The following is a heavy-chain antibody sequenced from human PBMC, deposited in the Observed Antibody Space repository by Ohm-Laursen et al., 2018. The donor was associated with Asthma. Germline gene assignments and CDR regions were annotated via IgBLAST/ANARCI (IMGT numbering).Heavy chain of an antibody. J-gene: IGHJ4*02. CDR2: INPSGGST. CDR3: ARERITIFRTGDRGDFDY. CDR1: GYTFTSYS. V-gene: IGHV1-46*03. Sequence: AASVKVSCKASGYTFTSYSMHWVRQAPGQGLEWMGLINPSGGSTSYAQKFQGRVTMTRDTSTSTVYMELSSLRSEDTAVYYCARERITIFRTGDRGDFDYWGQGTLVTVSS. D-gene: IGHD3-3*01.